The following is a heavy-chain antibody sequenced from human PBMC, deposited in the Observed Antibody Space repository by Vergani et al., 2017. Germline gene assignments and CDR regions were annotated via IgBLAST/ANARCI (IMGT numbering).Heavy chain of an antibody. CDR1: GCNFSGFG. J-gene: IGHJ3*02. V-gene: IGHV3-30*18. Sequence: QVQLVESGGGVVQPGRSLRLSCVASGCNFSGFGMHWVRQTPGKGLEWVAVISSDGSNKYYGDSVKGRFTISRDNSKNTVYLQMSSLRAEDTAVYYCAKNGAITGTTRIAFDIWGQGTMVTVSS. D-gene: IGHD1-7*01. CDR2: ISSDGSNK. CDR3: AKNGAITGTTRIAFDI.